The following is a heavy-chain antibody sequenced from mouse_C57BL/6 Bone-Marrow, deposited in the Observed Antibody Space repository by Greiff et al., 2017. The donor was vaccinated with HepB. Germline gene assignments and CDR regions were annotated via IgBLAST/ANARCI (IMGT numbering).Heavy chain of an antibody. J-gene: IGHJ4*01. CDR2: IYPGSGST. D-gene: IGHD2-4*01. V-gene: IGHV1-55*01. CDR3: ARSDYDVCYYAMDY. CDR1: GYTFTSYW. Sequence: QVQLKESGAELVKPGASVKMSCKASGYTFTSYWITWVKQRPGQGLEWIGDIYPGSGSTNYNEKFKSKATLTVDTSSSTAYMQLSSLTSEDSAVYYCARSDYDVCYYAMDYWGQGTSVTVSS.